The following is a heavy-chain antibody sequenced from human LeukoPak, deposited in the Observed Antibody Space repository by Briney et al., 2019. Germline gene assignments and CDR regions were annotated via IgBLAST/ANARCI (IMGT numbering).Heavy chain of an antibody. CDR1: GGSISSYY. J-gene: IGHJ6*02. Sequence: NPSETLSLTCTVSGGSISSYYWIWLRQPPGKGLEWIGYIYYSGSTNYNPSLKSRVTISVDTSKNQFSLKLSSVTAADTAVYYCARGGYGRLVVAANPTGMDVWGQGTTVTVSS. CDR2: IYYSGST. V-gene: IGHV4-59*01. D-gene: IGHD2-15*01. CDR3: ARGGYGRLVVAANPTGMDV.